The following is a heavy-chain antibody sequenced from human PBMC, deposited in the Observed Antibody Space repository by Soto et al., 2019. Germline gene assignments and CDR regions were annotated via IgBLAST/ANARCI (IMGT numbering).Heavy chain of an antibody. CDR2: VYYTGST. Sequence: SETLSLTCTVSGGSISPYYWSWIRQSPGMGLEMIGYVYYTGSTIYNPSLKSRLTISVDTSNNQFSLKLTSVAAADTAVYYCARMPYTGSNPPFDYWGRGILVTVSS. J-gene: IGHJ4*02. V-gene: IGHV4-59*01. CDR3: ARMPYTGSNPPFDY. CDR1: GGSISPYY. D-gene: IGHD1-26*01.